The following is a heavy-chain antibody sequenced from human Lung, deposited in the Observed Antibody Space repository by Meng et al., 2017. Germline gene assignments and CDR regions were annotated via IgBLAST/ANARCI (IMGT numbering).Heavy chain of an antibody. CDR3: TIYIRGHI. CDR2: IGGRPKSYAA. D-gene: IGHD6-19*01. V-gene: IGHV3-73*02. CDR1: GVSFSDSD. J-gene: IGHJ3*02. Sequence: LGGSGGAWVAPGGALKLSCAGSGVSFSDSDIHWVRQASGKGLEWVGRIGGRPKSYAAAYAAPVRGRFTISRDDSRNTAYLQMNSLKTEDSAVYYCTIYIRGHIWGQGTMVTVSS.